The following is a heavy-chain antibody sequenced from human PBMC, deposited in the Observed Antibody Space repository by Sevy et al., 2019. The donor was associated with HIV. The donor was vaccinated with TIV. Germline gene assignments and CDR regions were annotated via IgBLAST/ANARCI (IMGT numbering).Heavy chain of an antibody. Sequence: ASVKVSCKASGYTFTSYGISWVRQAPGQGLEWMGWISAYNGNTNYAQKLQGRVTMTTDTSTSTDYMELRSLRSDDTAVYYCARWMRLLWERAVYGMDVWGQGTTVTVSS. D-gene: IGHD1-1*01. CDR3: ARWMRLLWERAVYGMDV. J-gene: IGHJ6*02. V-gene: IGHV1-18*01. CDR2: ISAYNGNT. CDR1: GYTFTSYG.